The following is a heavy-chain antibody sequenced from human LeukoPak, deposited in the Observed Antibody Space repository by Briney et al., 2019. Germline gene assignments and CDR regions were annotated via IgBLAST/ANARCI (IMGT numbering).Heavy chain of an antibody. Sequence: GGSLRLSCVASGFSFNTYAMSWVRQAPGKGLEWVANIKQDGSETFYVDSVKGRFTISRDSARNSVYLQMNSLRVADTAVYYCARGRPGMGIVIDYWGQGTLVTVSS. CDR3: ARGRPGMGIVIDY. D-gene: IGHD7-27*01. V-gene: IGHV3-7*01. CDR2: IKQDGSET. J-gene: IGHJ4*02. CDR1: GFSFNTYA.